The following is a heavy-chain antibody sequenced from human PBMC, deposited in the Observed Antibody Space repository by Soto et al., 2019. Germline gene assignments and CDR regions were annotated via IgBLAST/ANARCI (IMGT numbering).Heavy chain of an antibody. CDR2: IIPIFGTA. V-gene: IGHV1-69*01. J-gene: IGHJ3*02. Sequence: QVQLVQSGAEVKKPGSSVKVSCKASGGTFSSYAISWVRQAPGQGLEWMGGIIPIFGTANYAQKFQGRVTITADEFTSTAYMELSSLRSEDTAVYYCASFVGIAAAGKGRGAFDIWGQGTMVTVSS. CDR1: GGTFSSYA. D-gene: IGHD6-13*01. CDR3: ASFVGIAAAGKGRGAFDI.